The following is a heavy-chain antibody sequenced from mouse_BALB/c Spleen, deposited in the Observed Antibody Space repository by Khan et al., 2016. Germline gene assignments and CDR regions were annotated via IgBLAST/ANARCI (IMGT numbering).Heavy chain of an antibody. V-gene: IGHV1-54*01. CDR2: INPGSGGT. J-gene: IGHJ4*01. Sequence: QVRLQQSGAELVRPGTSVKVSCKASGYAFTNYLIEWVKQRPGQGLEWIGVINPGSGGTNYNEKFKGKATLTADKSSSTAYMQLSSLTSDDSAVYFCARMATALYAMDYWGQGTSVTVSS. CDR3: ARMATALYAMDY. CDR1: GYAFTNYL. D-gene: IGHD1-2*01.